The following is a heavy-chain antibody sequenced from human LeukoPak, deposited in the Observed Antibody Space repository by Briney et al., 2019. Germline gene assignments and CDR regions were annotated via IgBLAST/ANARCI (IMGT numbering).Heavy chain of an antibody. D-gene: IGHD3-22*01. J-gene: IGHJ4*02. V-gene: IGHV1-18*01. Sequence: VASVRVSCKASGYTFTSYGISWVRQAPGQGLEWMGWISAYNGNTNYAQKLQGRVTMTTDTSTSTAYMELRSLRSDDTAVYYCAREKGIYYYDSSGYYYFDYWGQGTLVTVSS. CDR3: AREKGIYYYDSSGYYYFDY. CDR2: ISAYNGNT. CDR1: GYTFTSYG.